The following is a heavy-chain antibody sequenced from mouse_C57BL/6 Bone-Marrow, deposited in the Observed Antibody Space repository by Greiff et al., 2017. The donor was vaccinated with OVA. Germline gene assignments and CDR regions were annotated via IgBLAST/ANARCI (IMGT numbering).Heavy chain of an antibody. J-gene: IGHJ2*01. CDR2: IDPETGGT. CDR3: TRSYSNYGDFDY. D-gene: IGHD2-5*01. Sequence: QVQLQQSGAELVRPGASVTLSCKASGYTFTDYDMHWVKQTPVHGLEWIGAIDPETGGTAYNQKFKGKAILTADKSSSTAYMELRSLTSEDSAVDYCTRSYSNYGDFDYWGQGTTLTVSS. V-gene: IGHV1-15*01. CDR1: GYTFTDYD.